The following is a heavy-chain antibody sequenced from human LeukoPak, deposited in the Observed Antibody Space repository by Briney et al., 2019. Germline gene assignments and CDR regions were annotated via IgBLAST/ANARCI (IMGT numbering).Heavy chain of an antibody. D-gene: IGHD6-13*01. CDR1: GFTFSTYS. CDR2: ISGSGGNT. Sequence: GGSLRLSCAASGFTFSTYSMSWVRHAPGKGLEWVSGISGSGGNTYYADSVKGRFTISRDNSKNTLYLQMNSLRAEDTAIFYCAKYPASGGYFDYWGQGTPVTVSS. CDR3: AKYPASGGYFDY. J-gene: IGHJ4*02. V-gene: IGHV3-23*01.